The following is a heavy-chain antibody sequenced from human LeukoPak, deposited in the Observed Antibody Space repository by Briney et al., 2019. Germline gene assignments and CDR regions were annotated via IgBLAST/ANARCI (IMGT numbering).Heavy chain of an antibody. D-gene: IGHD2/OR15-2a*01. J-gene: IGHJ4*02. V-gene: IGHV1-2*02. CDR2: INPNSGGT. CDR3: ARPKIVTKISAGGY. CDR1: GYTFTVYY. Sequence: ASVKVSCKASGYTFTVYYRHWVRQAPGQGLEWMGWINPNSGGTNYAQKFQGRVTMTRDTSISTAYMELSRLRSDDTAVYYCARPKIVTKISAGGYWGQGPLVTVS.